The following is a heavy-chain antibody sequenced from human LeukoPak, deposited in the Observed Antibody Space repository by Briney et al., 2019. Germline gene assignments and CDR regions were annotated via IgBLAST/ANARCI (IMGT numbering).Heavy chain of an antibody. CDR2: ISGSGGST. CDR3: AKDRWQQLAYFDY. Sequence: GGSLRLSCAASRFTFSDYGMSWVRQAPGKGLEWVSFISGSGGSTYYADSVKGRFTISRDNSKNTLYLQMNSLRAEDTAVYYCAKDRWQQLAYFDYWGQGTLVTVSS. CDR1: RFTFSDYG. V-gene: IGHV3-23*01. J-gene: IGHJ4*02. D-gene: IGHD6-13*01.